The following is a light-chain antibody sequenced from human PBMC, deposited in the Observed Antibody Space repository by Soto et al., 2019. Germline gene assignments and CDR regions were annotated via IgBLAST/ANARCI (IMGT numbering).Light chain of an antibody. CDR2: GAS. CDR3: QQRTDRPPWT. CDR1: QSVSSRY. V-gene: IGKV3D-20*02. Sequence: EILLTQSPGTLSLSPGERATLSCRASQSVSSRYLAWYQQKPGQAPRLLIYGASSRATGIPDRFSGSGSGTDFTLTISRLEPEDFAVYYCQQRTDRPPWTFGQGTKVESK. J-gene: IGKJ1*01.